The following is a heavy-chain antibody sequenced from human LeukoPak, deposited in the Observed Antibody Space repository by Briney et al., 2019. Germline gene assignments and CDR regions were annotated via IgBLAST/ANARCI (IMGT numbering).Heavy chain of an antibody. D-gene: IGHD5-18*01. CDR3: ARGGYSYGFKPFDI. J-gene: IGHJ3*02. CDR1: GGSFNGCY. CDR2: INHSGST. Sequence: SETLSLTCAVDGGSFNGCYWSWIRQPPGKGLEWIGEINHSGSTNYNPSLKSRVTISIDTSKNQFSLKLSSVTAADTAVYYCARGGYSYGFKPFDIWGHGTMVTVSS. V-gene: IGHV4-34*01.